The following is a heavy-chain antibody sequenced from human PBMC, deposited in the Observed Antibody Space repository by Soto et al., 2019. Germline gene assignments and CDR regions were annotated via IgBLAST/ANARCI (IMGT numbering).Heavy chain of an antibody. CDR1: GFTFSSYW. Sequence: GGSLRLSCAASGFTFSSYWMSWVRQAPGKGLEWVANIKQDGSEKYYVDSVKGRFTISRDNAKNSLYLHMNSLRAEDTAVYYCARGRLESPNPPQTLHWFDPWGQGTLVTVSS. D-gene: IGHD3-3*01. V-gene: IGHV3-7*01. CDR2: IKQDGSEK. CDR3: ARGRLESPNPPQTLHWFDP. J-gene: IGHJ5*02.